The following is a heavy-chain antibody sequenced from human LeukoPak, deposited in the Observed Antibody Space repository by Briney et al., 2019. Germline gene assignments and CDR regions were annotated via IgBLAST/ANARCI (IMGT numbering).Heavy chain of an antibody. J-gene: IGHJ6*03. Sequence: ASVKVSCKASGGTFSSYAISWVRQAPGQGLEWMGGIIPIFGTTNYAQKFQDRVTITADKSTSTAYMELSSLRSEDTAVYYCARVVGLTGYSSSWYSGYYYYMDVWGKGTMVTVSS. D-gene: IGHD6-13*01. CDR3: ARVVGLTGYSSSWYSGYYYYMDV. CDR2: IIPIFGTT. V-gene: IGHV1-69*06. CDR1: GGTFSSYA.